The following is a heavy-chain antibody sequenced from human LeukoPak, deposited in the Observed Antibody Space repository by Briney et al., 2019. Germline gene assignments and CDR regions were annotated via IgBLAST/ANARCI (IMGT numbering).Heavy chain of an antibody. CDR1: AGIFSSYA. Sequence: SVTVSCTASAGIFSSYATIWVRQAPGQGLDWMGGIIPIFGTANYAQKFQGRVTITADESTSTAYMELSSLRSEDTAVYYCARGPITTIGPDYWGQGTLVTVSS. J-gene: IGHJ4*02. D-gene: IGHD3-22*01. V-gene: IGHV1-69*13. CDR3: ARGPITTIGPDY. CDR2: IIPIFGTA.